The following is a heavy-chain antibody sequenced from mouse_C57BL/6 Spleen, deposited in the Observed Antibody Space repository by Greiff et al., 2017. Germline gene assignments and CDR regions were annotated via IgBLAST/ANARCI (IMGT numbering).Heavy chain of an antibody. J-gene: IGHJ2*01. V-gene: IGHV1-69*01. D-gene: IGHD2-3*01. CDR2: IDPSDSYT. CDR3: ARSERLLRYYFDY. Sequence: QVQLQQPGAELVMPGASVKLSCKASGYTFTSYWMHWVKQRPGQGLEWIGEIDPSDSYTNYNQKFKGKSTLTVDKSSSTAYMQLSSLTSEDSAVYYCARSERLLRYYFDYWGQGTTLTVSS. CDR1: GYTFTSYW.